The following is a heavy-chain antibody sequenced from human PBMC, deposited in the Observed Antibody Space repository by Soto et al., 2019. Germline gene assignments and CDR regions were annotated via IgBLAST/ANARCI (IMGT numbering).Heavy chain of an antibody. CDR2: ISGSGGGK. Sequence: EVQLLESGGDLVQPGGSLRLSCAASGFTFRSFAMTWVRQAPGKGLEWVSGISGSGGGKYHSDTVKGRFTISRDNSKDTLSLQMNSLRVDDTAVYFCARISAGARSAFDFWGRGTEVSVSA. J-gene: IGHJ3*01. CDR3: ARISAGARSAFDF. V-gene: IGHV3-23*01. D-gene: IGHD3-10*01. CDR1: GFTFRSFA.